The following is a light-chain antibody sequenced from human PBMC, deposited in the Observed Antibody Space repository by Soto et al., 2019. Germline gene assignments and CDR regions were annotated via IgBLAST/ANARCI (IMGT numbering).Light chain of an antibody. Sequence: QSVLTQPRSVSGSPGQSVTISCTGTSSVVGVYNYVSWYQQYPGKAPKIMIYDVSKRPSGVPDRFSGSKSDNTASLTISGLQAEDEADYYCCSYAGSYTFVFGIGTKGTVL. CDR2: DVS. V-gene: IGLV2-11*01. CDR3: CSYAGSYTFV. CDR1: SSVVGVYNY. J-gene: IGLJ1*01.